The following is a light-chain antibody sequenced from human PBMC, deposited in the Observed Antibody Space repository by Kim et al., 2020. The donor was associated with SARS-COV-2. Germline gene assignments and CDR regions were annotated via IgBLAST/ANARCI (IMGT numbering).Light chain of an antibody. CDR3: AAWDASLTAVV. J-gene: IGLJ2*01. Sequence: GQRDTLSCFGSGPNTGRNSVYWYQQVPGTAPQLLMYRNDQRRSGVPDRFSGAKSGTSASLTISGLRSEDEADYYCAAWDASLTAVVFGGWTQLTVL. CDR1: GPNTGRNS. V-gene: IGLV1-47*01. CDR2: RND.